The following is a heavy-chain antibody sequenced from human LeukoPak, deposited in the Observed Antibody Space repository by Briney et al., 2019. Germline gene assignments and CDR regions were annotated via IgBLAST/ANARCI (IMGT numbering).Heavy chain of an antibody. V-gene: IGHV1-2*02. CDR3: ARDLIVVVTASLGY. CDR2: TNPNSGGT. J-gene: IGHJ4*02. CDR1: GYTFTGYY. D-gene: IGHD2-21*02. Sequence: GASVKVSCKASGYTFTGYYMHWVRQAPGQGLEWMGWTNPNSGGTNYAQKFQGRVTMTRDTSISTAYMELSRLRSDDTAVYYCARDLIVVVTASLGYWGQGTLVTVSS.